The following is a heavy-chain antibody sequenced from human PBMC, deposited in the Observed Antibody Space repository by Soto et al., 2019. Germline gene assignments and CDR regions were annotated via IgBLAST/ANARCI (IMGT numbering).Heavy chain of an antibody. D-gene: IGHD6-19*01. CDR2: IKQDGTEK. Sequence: PVGLQSLSGAASGFTFINYGMSWVRQAPGKGLAWVADIKQDGTEKYYVDSVKGRFTISRDNAKNSLYLQMNSLRAEDTAVYYCARARRQWLVFDYWGQGTLVPVSS. CDR1: GFTFINYG. V-gene: IGHV3-7*03. CDR3: ARARRQWLVFDY. J-gene: IGHJ4*02.